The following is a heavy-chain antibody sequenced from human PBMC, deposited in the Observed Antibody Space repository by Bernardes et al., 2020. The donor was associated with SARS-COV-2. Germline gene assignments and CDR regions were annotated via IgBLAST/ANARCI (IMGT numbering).Heavy chain of an antibody. CDR3: VTDAPGLAIDS. Sequence: RGSLRLSCAASGFSASSKFMTWVRQAPGKGLEWVSVIYSGGLTYYADSVRGRFTISRDDSKNMVYLHMDTLRVDDTAVYYCVTDAPGLAIDSWGQGTLVIVSS. CDR2: IYSGGLT. J-gene: IGHJ4*02. D-gene: IGHD3-9*01. CDR1: GFSASSKF. V-gene: IGHV3-53*01.